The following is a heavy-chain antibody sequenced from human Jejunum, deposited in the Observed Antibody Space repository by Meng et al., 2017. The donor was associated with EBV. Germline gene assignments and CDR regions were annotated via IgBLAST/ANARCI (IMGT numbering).Heavy chain of an antibody. Sequence: VQVAESGGGVKKTGGTMKYPCKVSGNSFNCYGITWVRKAPGQGLEWMGWISAYNGNTKYGAKFQDRVTVTRDRSTSTSYMEVRSLRSDDTAVYFCASGGVVVAGSYYFDSWGLGTLVTVSS. CDR3: ASGGVVVAGSYYFDS. CDR1: GNSFNCYG. CDR2: ISAYNGNT. V-gene: IGHV1-18*01. J-gene: IGHJ4*01. D-gene: IGHD6-19*01.